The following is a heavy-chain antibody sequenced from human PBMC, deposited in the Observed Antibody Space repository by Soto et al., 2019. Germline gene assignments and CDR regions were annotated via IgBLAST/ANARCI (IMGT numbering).Heavy chain of an antibody. CDR3: ARGLISGSHYSGGWYYFDS. V-gene: IGHV4-31*03. CDR1: GGSISSGGYY. Sequence: SETLSLTCTVSGGSISSGGYYWSWIRQHPGKGLEWIGYIYYSGGTYYNPSLKSRVTISVDTSKNQFSLELSSVTAADTAVYYCARGLISGSHYSGGWYYFDSWGQGTQVTVSS. CDR2: IYYSGGT. D-gene: IGHD1-26*01. J-gene: IGHJ4*02.